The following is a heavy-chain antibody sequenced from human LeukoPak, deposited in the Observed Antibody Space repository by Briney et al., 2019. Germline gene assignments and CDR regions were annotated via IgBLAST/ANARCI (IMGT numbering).Heavy chain of an antibody. V-gene: IGHV3-7*01. D-gene: IGHD3-10*01. J-gene: IGHJ6*02. Sequence: AGGSLRLSCAASGFTFSSYWMSWVRQAPGKGLEWVANIKQDGREKYYVDSAKGRFTISRDNAKNSLYLQMNSLRAEDTAVYYCARDVLWFGEFLYGMDVWGQGTTVTVSS. CDR2: IKQDGREK. CDR3: ARDVLWFGEFLYGMDV. CDR1: GFTFSSYW.